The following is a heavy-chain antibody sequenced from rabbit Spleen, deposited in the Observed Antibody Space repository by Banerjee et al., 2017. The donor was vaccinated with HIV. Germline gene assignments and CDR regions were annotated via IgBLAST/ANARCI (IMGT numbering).Heavy chain of an antibody. CDR2: IYAGSSGTT. CDR3: ARDLAGVIGWNFYL. V-gene: IGHV1S40*01. CDR1: GFSFSSSHY. Sequence: QSLEESGGDLVKPGASLTLTCTASGFSFSSSHYMCWVRQAPGKGLEWIACIYAGSSGTTWYASWAKGRFTISKTSSTTVTLQMTSLTAADTATYFCARDLAGVIGWNFYLWGPGTLVTVS. J-gene: IGHJ4*01. D-gene: IGHD4-1*01.